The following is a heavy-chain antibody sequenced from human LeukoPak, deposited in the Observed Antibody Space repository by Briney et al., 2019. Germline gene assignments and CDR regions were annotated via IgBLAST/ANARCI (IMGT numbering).Heavy chain of an antibody. Sequence: ASLKVSCKTSGYTFTNFAINWVRQAPGQGLEWMGWITAYNGDTNYAQKLQGRVSMTTDTSTSTAYMELRNLSSDDTAVYYCARGGPDSSDQDWFDPWGQGTLVAVSS. CDR2: ITAYNGDT. D-gene: IGHD6-19*01. V-gene: IGHV1-18*01. CDR3: ARGGPDSSDQDWFDP. CDR1: GYTFTNFA. J-gene: IGHJ5*02.